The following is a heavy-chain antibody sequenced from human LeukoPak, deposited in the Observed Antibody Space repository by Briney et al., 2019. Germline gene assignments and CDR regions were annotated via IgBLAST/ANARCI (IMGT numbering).Heavy chain of an antibody. CDR2: IIPIFGTA. CDR1: GGTFSSYA. J-gene: IGHJ4*02. V-gene: IGHV1-69*01. D-gene: IGHD3-10*01. CDR3: ASDYYGSGSYQKY. Sequence: SVKVSCKASGGTFSSYAISWVRQAPGQGLEWMGGIIPIFGTANYAQKFQGRVTITADESTSTAYMELSSLRSEDTAVYYCASDYYGSGSYQKYWGQGTLVTVSS.